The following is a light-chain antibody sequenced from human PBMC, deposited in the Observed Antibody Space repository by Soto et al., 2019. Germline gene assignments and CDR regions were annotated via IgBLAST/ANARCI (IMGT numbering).Light chain of an antibody. CDR1: QSVSSNY. Sequence: EIVLTQSPGTLSLSPGERATLSCRASQSVSSNYLAWYQQKPGQTPRLLIYGASSRATGIPDRFSCSGSGTDFLLIISRLEPEECAVYYCQQYGSSPYTFGQGTKLEIK. CDR3: QQYGSSPYT. J-gene: IGKJ2*01. V-gene: IGKV3-20*01. CDR2: GAS.